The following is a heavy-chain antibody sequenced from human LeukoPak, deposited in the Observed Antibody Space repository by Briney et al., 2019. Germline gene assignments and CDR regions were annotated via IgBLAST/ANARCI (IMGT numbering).Heavy chain of an antibody. CDR3: VRQGANMPTLARYYAMDV. J-gene: IGHJ6*02. Sequence: PSETLSLTCTVSDGSISSRGYYWGWIRQPPGKGLEWIGSFSYSGSTYYNPSLNSRVTISVDTSKKQFSLRLSSLTAADTAVYYCVRQGANMPTLARYYAMDVWGQGTTVTVSS. D-gene: IGHD2-2*01. CDR2: FSYSGST. CDR1: DGSISSRGYY. V-gene: IGHV4-39*01.